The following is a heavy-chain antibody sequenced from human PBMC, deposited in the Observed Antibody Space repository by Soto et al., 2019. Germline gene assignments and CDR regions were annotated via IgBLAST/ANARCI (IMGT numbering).Heavy chain of an antibody. CDR3: ARGHGDYSTRWFDP. J-gene: IGHJ5*02. CDR1: GGSISSGGYS. CDR2: IYHSGST. V-gene: IGHV4-30-2*01. D-gene: IGHD4-17*01. Sequence: QLQLQESGSGLVKPSQTLSLTCAVFGGSISSGGYSWSWIRQPPGKGLEWIGYIYHSGSTYYNPSLKSRVTISVDRSKNQFSLKLSSVTAADTAVYYCARGHGDYSTRWFDPWGQGTLVTVSS.